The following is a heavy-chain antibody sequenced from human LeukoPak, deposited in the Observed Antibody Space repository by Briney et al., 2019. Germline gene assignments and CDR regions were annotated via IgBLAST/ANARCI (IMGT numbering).Heavy chain of an antibody. D-gene: IGHD3-10*01. CDR3: ARLDYYDSRNSGFDY. V-gene: IGHV5-51*01. CDR2: IYPGDSDS. CDR1: GYTFTSYW. J-gene: IGHJ4*02. Sequence: PGESLKISCKGSGYTFTSYWIGWVRQMPGKGLEWMGIIYPGDSDSRYSPSFQGQVTMSADRSISTAYLQWSSLKASDTAMYYCARLDYYDSRNSGFDYWGQGTLVTVSS.